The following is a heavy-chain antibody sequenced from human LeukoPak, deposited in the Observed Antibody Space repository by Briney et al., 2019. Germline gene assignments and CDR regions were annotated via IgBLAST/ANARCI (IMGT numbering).Heavy chain of an antibody. J-gene: IGHJ4*02. V-gene: IGHV4-59*01. Sequence: SETLSLTCTVSGGSISSYYWSWIRQPPGKGLEWIGYIYYSGSTNYNPSLKSRVTISVDTSKNQFSLKLSSVTAADTAVYYCARNPPMAYYFGYWGQGTLVTVSS. CDR1: GGSISSYY. CDR2: IYYSGST. CDR3: ARNPPMAYYFGY. D-gene: IGHD5-24*01.